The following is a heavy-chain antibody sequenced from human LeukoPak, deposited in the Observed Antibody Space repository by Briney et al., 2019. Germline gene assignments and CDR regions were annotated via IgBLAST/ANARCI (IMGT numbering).Heavy chain of an antibody. Sequence: SETLSLTCTVSGGSISGYYWSWIRQPPGKGLEWIGYIYYSGSTNYNPSLKSRVTISVDTSKNQSSLKLSSVTAADTAVYYCARGWTRIAARTGYFGYWGQGTLVTVSS. CDR3: ARGWTRIAARTGYFGY. V-gene: IGHV4-59*01. CDR2: IYYSGST. CDR1: GGSISGYY. D-gene: IGHD6-6*01. J-gene: IGHJ4*02.